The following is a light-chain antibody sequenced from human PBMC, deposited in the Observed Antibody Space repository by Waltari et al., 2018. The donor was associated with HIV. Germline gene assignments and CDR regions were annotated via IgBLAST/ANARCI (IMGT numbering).Light chain of an antibody. Sequence: QSALTQPASVSGSPGQSITISCTGTGTDVGGYNYVSCYQQRPGKAPKLMIDEVTNRPSGVSNSFSGSKVGNTASLTISGLQAEDEADYYCSSYTSSSTLYVVFGGGTKLTGL. CDR2: EVT. CDR3: SSYTSSSTLYVV. V-gene: IGLV2-14*01. CDR1: GTDVGGYNY. J-gene: IGLJ2*01.